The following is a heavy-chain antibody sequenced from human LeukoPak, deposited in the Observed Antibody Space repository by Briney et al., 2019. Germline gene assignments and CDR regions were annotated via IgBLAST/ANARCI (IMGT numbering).Heavy chain of an antibody. CDR3: ATLGYYGSGTQLTHDY. J-gene: IGHJ4*02. CDR2: MNPNSGNT. CDR1: GYTFTSYD. Sequence: ASVKVSCKASGYTFTSYDIYWVRQATGQGLEWMGWMNPNSGNTGYAQKFQGRVTITRNTSISTAYMELSSLRSEDTAVYYCATLGYYGSGTQLTHDYWGQGTLVTVSS. D-gene: IGHD3-10*01. V-gene: IGHV1-8*03.